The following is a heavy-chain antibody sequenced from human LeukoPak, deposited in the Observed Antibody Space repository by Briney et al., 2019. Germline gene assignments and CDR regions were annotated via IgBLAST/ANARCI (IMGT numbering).Heavy chain of an antibody. V-gene: IGHV1-8*03. D-gene: IGHD1-7*01. CDR3: ARGIATPVELYY. Sequence: ASVKVSCKASGYTFTSYGISWVRQATGQGLEWMGWMNPNSGNTGYAQKFQGRVTITRNTSISTAYMELSSLRSEDTAVYYCARGIATPVELYYWGQGTLVTVSS. J-gene: IGHJ4*02. CDR1: GYTFTSYG. CDR2: MNPNSGNT.